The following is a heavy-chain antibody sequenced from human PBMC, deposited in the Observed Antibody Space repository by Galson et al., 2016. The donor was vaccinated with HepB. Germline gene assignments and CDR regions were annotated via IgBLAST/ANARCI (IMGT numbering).Heavy chain of an antibody. CDR3: AKVSSGLGGLFDY. D-gene: IGHD6-19*01. J-gene: IGHJ4*02. CDR2: IKSKTDGGTR. CDR1: GFTFSKAW. Sequence: SLRLSCAASGFTFSKAWMNWVRQAPGKGLEWVGRIKSKTDGGTRDYIAPVKGRFTISRDDSEKTLYLQMNSLRAEDTAVYYCAKVSSGLGGLFDYWGQGTLVTVSS. V-gene: IGHV3-15*01.